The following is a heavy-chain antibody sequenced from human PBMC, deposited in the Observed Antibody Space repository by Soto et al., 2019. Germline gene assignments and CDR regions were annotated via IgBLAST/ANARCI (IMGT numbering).Heavy chain of an antibody. CDR2: IYYSGST. D-gene: IGHD3-3*01. CDR1: DDSISSSSYY. V-gene: IGHV4-39*01. J-gene: IGHJ6*02. CDR3: ARHVLEDGYNHYYYYYGMDV. Sequence: PSETMSLTCTVSDDSISSSSYYWGWIRQPPGKGLEWIGSIYYSGSTYYNPSLKSRVTISVDTSKNQFSLKLSSVTAADTAVYYCARHVLEDGYNHYYYYYGMDVWGQGTTVTVSS.